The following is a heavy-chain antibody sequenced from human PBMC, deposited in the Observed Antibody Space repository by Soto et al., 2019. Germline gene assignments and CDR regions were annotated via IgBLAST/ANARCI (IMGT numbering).Heavy chain of an antibody. CDR2: IYYSGST. CDR1: GGSISSGGYY. CDR3: AREDRRDGYNYFDY. D-gene: IGHD5-12*01. J-gene: IGHJ4*02. V-gene: IGHV4-31*03. Sequence: QVQLQESGPGLVKPSQTLSLTCTVSGGSISSGGYYWSWIRQHPGKGLEWIGYIYYSGSTYYNQSLKSRVTISVDTSKNQFSLKLSSVTAADTAVYYCAREDRRDGYNYFDYWGQGTLVTVS.